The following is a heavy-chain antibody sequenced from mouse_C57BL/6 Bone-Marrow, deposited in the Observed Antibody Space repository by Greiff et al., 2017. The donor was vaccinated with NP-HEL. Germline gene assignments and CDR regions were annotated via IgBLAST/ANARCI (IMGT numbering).Heavy chain of an antibody. CDR2: ISNGGGST. CDR1: GFTFSDYY. Sequence: EVKVVESGGGLVQPGGSLKLSSAASGFTFSDYYMYWVRQTPEKKLEWVAYISNGGGSTYYPDTVKGRFTISRDNAKNTLYLQMSRLKSEDTAMYYCARQGGGSRYWYFDVWGTGTTVTVSS. J-gene: IGHJ1*03. D-gene: IGHD1-1*02. CDR3: ARQGGGSRYWYFDV. V-gene: IGHV5-12*01.